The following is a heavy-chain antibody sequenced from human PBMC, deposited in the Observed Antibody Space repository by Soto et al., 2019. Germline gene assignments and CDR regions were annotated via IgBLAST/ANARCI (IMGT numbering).Heavy chain of an antibody. D-gene: IGHD3-22*01. V-gene: IGHV4-59*01. J-gene: IGHJ5*01. Sequence: SETLSLTCTVSVGSTTSYYWGWFRQPPGKGLEWIGHIYNSGTTTYNPSLNGRVTISIDMSKKQFSLKLTSLTSADTAVYYCARDFYDSVGYTWFDSWSQGTLVTVSS. CDR3: ARDFYDSVGYTWFDS. CDR2: IYNSGTT. CDR1: VGSTTSYY.